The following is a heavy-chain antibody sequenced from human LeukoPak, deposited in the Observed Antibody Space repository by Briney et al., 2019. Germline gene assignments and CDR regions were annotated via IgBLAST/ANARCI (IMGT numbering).Heavy chain of an antibody. CDR3: ARGPFKGRYCSGGSCYFDY. J-gene: IGHJ4*02. CDR1: GGSFSGYY. Sequence: KPSETLSLTCAVYGGSFSGYYWSWIRQPPGKGLEWIGEINHSGSTNYNPSLKSRVTISVDTSKNQFSLKLSPVTAADTAVYYCARGPFKGRYCSGGSCYFDYWGQGTLVTVSS. V-gene: IGHV4-34*01. D-gene: IGHD2-15*01. CDR2: INHSGST.